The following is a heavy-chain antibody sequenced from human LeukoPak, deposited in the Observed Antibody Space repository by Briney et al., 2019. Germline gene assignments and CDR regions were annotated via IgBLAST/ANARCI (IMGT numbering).Heavy chain of an antibody. CDR1: GFTFDDYA. Sequence: SLRLSCAASGFTFDDYAMHWVRQVPGKGLEWVSGISWNSGDIGYADSVKGRFTISRDNGKNSLYLQMNSLRAEDTALYYCARRYFDYWGQGTLVTVSS. V-gene: IGHV3-9*01. CDR3: ARRYFDY. CDR2: ISWNSGDI. J-gene: IGHJ4*02.